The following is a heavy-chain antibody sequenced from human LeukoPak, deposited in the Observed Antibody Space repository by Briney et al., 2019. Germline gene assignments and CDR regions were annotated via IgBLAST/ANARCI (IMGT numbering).Heavy chain of an antibody. CDR2: IYHSGST. J-gene: IGHJ6*03. V-gene: IGHV4-4*02. D-gene: IGHD5-12*01. CDR1: GGSISSSNW. Sequence: SETLSLTCAVSGGSISSSNWWSWVRQPPGKGLEWIGEIYHSGSTNYNPSLKSRVTISVDTSKNQFSLKLSSVTAADTAVYYCARHKIGYDHYYYMDVWGKGTTVTISS. CDR3: ARHKIGYDHYYYMDV.